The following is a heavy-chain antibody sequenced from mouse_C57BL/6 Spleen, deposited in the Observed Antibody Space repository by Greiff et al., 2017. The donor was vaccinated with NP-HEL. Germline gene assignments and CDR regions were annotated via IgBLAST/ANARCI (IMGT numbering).Heavy chain of an antibody. CDR3: ARATVVARDAMDY. D-gene: IGHD1-1*01. Sequence: QVQLQQSGAELVRPGTSVKLSCKASGYTFTSYWMHWVKQRPGQGLEWIGVIDPSDSYTNYNQKFKGKATLTVDTSSSTAYMQLSSLTSEDSAVYYCARATVVARDAMDYWGQGTSVTVSS. J-gene: IGHJ4*01. CDR1: GYTFTSYW. V-gene: IGHV1-59*01. CDR2: IDPSDSYT.